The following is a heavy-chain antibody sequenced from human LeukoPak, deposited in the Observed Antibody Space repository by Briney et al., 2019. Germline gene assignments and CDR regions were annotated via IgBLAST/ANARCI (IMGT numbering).Heavy chain of an antibody. V-gene: IGHV4-34*01. CDR1: GGSFSGYY. D-gene: IGHD3-22*01. Sequence: ASETLSLTCAVYGGSFSGYYWSWIRQPPGKGLEWIGEINHSGSTNYNPSLKSRVTISVDTSKNQFSLKLSSVTAADTAVYYCARGIRRRPYYYDSSGYSDYWGQGTLVTVSS. CDR3: ARGIRRRPYYYDSSGYSDY. J-gene: IGHJ4*02. CDR2: INHSGST.